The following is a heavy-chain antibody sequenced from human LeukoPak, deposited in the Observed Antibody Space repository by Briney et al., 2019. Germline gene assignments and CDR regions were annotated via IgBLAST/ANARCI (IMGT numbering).Heavy chain of an antibody. V-gene: IGHV3-9*01. CDR3: AKHMRATNTYSFFGLDV. CDR2: INWNGGGT. Sequence: GRSLRLSCAATGFTFKDYGMRWVRQPPGKGLEWVSSINWNGGGTDYADSVKGRFTISRDNAKNSLYLQLSSLRPEHTALYYCAKHMRATNTYSFFGLDVWGQGTTVTVSS. D-gene: IGHD1-26*01. CDR1: GFTFKDYG. J-gene: IGHJ6*02.